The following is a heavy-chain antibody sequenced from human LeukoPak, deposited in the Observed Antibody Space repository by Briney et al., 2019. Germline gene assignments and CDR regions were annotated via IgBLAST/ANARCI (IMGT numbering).Heavy chain of an antibody. J-gene: IGHJ3*02. CDR1: GYTFTDYY. CDR2: INPNSRGT. CDR3: ARRAREYSHDAFDI. Sequence: ASVKVSCKASGYTFTDYYMHWVRQAPGQGLEWMGWINPNSRGTDSAQKFQGRFSTTRDTSISTAYMELSRLRSDDTAVYYCARRAREYSHDAFDIWGQGTMVTVSS. D-gene: IGHD5-18*01. V-gene: IGHV1-2*02.